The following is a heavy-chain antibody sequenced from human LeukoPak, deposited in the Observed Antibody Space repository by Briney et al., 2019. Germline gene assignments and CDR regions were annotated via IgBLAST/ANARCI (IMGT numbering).Heavy chain of an antibody. D-gene: IGHD2-2*01. V-gene: IGHV4-39*01. CDR3: ARHSNGGCTSTRCHIDY. CDR1: GDSISIRSYY. Sequence: SETLSLTCSVSGDSISIRSYYWGWIRQPPGKGLEWIGTIYYSGSTYYNPSLKSRVTMSVDTSKNQFSLKLSSVTATDTAVYYCARHSNGGCTSTRCHIDYWGQGTLVTVSS. CDR2: IYYSGST. J-gene: IGHJ4*02.